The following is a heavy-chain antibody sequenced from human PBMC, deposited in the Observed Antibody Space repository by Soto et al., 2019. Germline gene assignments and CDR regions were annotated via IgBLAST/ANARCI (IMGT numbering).Heavy chain of an antibody. Sequence: SVKVSCKASGFTFTSSAMQWVRQARGQRLEWKGWIVVGSGNTNYAQKFQERVTITRDMSTSTAYMELSSLRSEDTAVYYCAVPGSSGWYEGAFDIWGQGTMVTVSS. J-gene: IGHJ3*02. V-gene: IGHV1-58*02. CDR1: GFTFTSSA. D-gene: IGHD6-19*01. CDR2: IVVGSGNT. CDR3: AVPGSSGWYEGAFDI.